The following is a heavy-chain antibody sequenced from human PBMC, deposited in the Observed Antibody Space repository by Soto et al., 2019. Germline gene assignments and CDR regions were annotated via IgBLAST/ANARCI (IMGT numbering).Heavy chain of an antibody. Sequence: EVQLVESGGGLVQPGGSLRLSCAASGFTVSSNYMSWVRQAPGKGLEWVSVIYSGGSTYYADSVKGRFTISRQNSKNTLYLQMNSLRAEDTAVYYCARYNAGGYYYFWGQGTLVTVSS. D-gene: IGHD3-22*01. CDR1: GFTVSSNY. CDR3: ARYNAGGYYYF. V-gene: IGHV3-53*04. CDR2: IYSGGST. J-gene: IGHJ4*02.